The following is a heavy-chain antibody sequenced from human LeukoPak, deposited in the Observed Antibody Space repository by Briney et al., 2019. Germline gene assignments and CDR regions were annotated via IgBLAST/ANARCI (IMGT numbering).Heavy chain of an antibody. Sequence: PGGSLRLSCAASGFTFSSYWMHWVRQAPGKGLVWVSRINSDGSSTSYADSVKGRFTISRDNAKNTLYLQMNSLRAEDTAVYYCARGPPNYYDSSVTLDYWGQGTLVTISS. CDR1: GFTFSSYW. V-gene: IGHV3-74*01. CDR3: ARGPPNYYDSSVTLDY. J-gene: IGHJ4*02. CDR2: INSDGSST. D-gene: IGHD3-22*01.